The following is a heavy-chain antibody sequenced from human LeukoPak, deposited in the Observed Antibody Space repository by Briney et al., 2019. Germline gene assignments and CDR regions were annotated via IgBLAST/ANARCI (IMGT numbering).Heavy chain of an antibody. Sequence: GASVKVSCKASGYIFIGYHIHWVRQAPGQGLEWMGWMNPNSGNTGYAQKFQGRVTMTRNTSISTAYMELSSLRSEDTAVYYCARAAMGDAFDIWGQGTMVTVSS. CDR1: GYIFIGYH. D-gene: IGHD5-18*01. V-gene: IGHV1-8*02. J-gene: IGHJ3*02. CDR2: MNPNSGNT. CDR3: ARAAMGDAFDI.